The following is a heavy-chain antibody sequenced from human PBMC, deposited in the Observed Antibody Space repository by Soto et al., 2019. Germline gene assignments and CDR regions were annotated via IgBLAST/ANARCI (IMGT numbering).Heavy chain of an antibody. Sequence: VSCKASGYTFTRYTMNWVRQAPGQRLEWMGWINPDNGNTKSSQKFQDRVIITRDTSASTAYMDLSSLRSEDTAVYYCARGIATGQLDPWGQGTLVTVS. CDR2: INPDNGNT. CDR3: ARGIATGQLDP. CDR1: GYTFTRYT. D-gene: IGHD2-15*01. J-gene: IGHJ5*02. V-gene: IGHV1-3*01.